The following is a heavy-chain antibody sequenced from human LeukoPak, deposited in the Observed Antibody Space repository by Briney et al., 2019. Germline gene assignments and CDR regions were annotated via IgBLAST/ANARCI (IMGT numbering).Heavy chain of an antibody. CDR1: GFTFSSYS. D-gene: IGHD3-10*01. J-gene: IGHJ4*02. CDR3: ARGEETYYYGSGSYDY. Sequence: GGSLRLSCAASGFTFSSYSMNWVRQGPGKGLEWVSYISSSSSTIYYADSVKGRFTISRDKAKNSLYLQMKSRRDEDTAVYYGARGEETYYYGSGSYDYWGKGTLVTVSS. V-gene: IGHV3-48*02. CDR2: ISSSSSTI.